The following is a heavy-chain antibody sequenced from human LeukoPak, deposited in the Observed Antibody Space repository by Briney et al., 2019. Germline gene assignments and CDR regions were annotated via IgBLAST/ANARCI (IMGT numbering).Heavy chain of an antibody. CDR3: AKDAPRSSGWSFFDY. CDR1: GFSFRSYA. V-gene: IGHV3-23*01. J-gene: IGHJ4*02. D-gene: IGHD6-19*01. Sequence: PGGSLRLSCAASGFSFRSYAMSWVRQAPGKGLEWVSAISGSGTNTYYADSVKGRFTISRDNSKNTLDLQMNSLRAEDTAVYYCAKDAPRSSGWSFFDYWGQGILVTVSS. CDR2: ISGSGTNT.